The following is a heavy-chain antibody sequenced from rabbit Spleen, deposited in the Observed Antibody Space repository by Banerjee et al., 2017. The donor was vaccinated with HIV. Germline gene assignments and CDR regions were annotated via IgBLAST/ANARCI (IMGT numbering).Heavy chain of an antibody. D-gene: IGHD8-1*01. Sequence: QEQLEESGGDLVKPEGSLTLTCTASGFSFSSSYWISWVRQAPGKGLEWIGCIVTGSASTSYASWPKGRFTISKTSSTTVTLQMTSLTAADTATYFCARDSGTSFSTYGMDLWGPGTLVTVS. V-gene: IGHV1S45*01. J-gene: IGHJ6*01. CDR3: ARDSGTSFSTYGMDL. CDR2: IVTGSAST. CDR1: GFSFSSSYW.